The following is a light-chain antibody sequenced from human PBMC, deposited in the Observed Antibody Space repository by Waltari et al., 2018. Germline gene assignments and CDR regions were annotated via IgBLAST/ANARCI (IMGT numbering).Light chain of an antibody. CDR1: QSLVNDDGNTF. J-gene: IGKJ1*01. CDR2: NVS. CDR3: MQGTHWPPTWT. V-gene: IGKV2-30*01. Sequence: DVVVTQSPLSLPVTPGQPASISCRSSQSLVNDDGNTFLSWFQQRPGQSPRRLIYNVSDRDSGVPDRFTGRGSDTDFTLKISRVEAEDVAIYYCMQGTHWPPTWTFGPGTKVEFK.